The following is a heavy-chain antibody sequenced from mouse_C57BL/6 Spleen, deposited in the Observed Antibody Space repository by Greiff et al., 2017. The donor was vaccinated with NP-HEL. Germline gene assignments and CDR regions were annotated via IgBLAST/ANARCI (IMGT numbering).Heavy chain of an antibody. Sequence: EVKLMESGGDLVKPGGSLKLSCAASGFTFSSYGMSWVRQTPDKRLEWVATISSGGSYTYYPDSVKGRFTISRDNAKNTLYLQMSSLKSEDTAMYYCARHLDYYGSSYPYWYFDVWGTGTTVTVSS. J-gene: IGHJ1*03. V-gene: IGHV5-6*01. CDR1: GFTFSSYG. CDR2: ISSGGSYT. D-gene: IGHD1-1*01. CDR3: ARHLDYYGSSYPYWYFDV.